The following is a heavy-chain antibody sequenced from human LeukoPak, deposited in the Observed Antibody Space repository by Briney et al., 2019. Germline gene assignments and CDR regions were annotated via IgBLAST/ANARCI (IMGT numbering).Heavy chain of an antibody. V-gene: IGHV4-38-2*01. CDR1: GFTLSTYW. CDR2: MFHSGST. J-gene: IGHJ4*02. D-gene: IGHD1-20*01. Sequence: GSLRLSCAASGFTLSTYWMNWVRQAPGKGLEWIGSMFHSGSTYYNPSLKSRVTMSVDTSKNQFSPKLSSVTAADTAVYYCARVRYNWNRDFDYWGQGTLVTVSS. CDR3: ARVRYNWNRDFDY.